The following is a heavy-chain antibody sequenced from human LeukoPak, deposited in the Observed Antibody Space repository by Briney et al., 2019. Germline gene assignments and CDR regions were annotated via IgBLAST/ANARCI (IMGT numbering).Heavy chain of an antibody. CDR3: AIFYQCAEYYFDY. D-gene: IGHD2-2*01. CDR2: IYYTGST. J-gene: IGHJ4*02. CDR1: GGSVDSYY. Sequence: SETLSLTFTVAGGSVDSYYWGSIRQPPGKGLEWIGYIYYTGSTEYHPSLKSRVTISLDTSKNQFSLKLTSVTAADTAVYYCAIFYQCAEYYFDYWGQGNLVSVSS. V-gene: IGHV4-59*02.